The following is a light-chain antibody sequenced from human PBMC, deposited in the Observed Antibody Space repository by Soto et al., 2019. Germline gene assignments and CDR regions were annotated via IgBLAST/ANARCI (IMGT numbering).Light chain of an antibody. V-gene: IGLV2-14*01. Sequence: QSVLTQPASVSGSPGQSITISCTGTSSDVGGYNYVSWYQQHPGKAPKLMIYDVSNRPSGVSNRFSGSKSGNTASLTISGLQAEDEADSYCSSYTSSSTLPDVFGTGTRSPS. CDR1: SSDVGGYNY. CDR2: DVS. CDR3: SSYTSSSTLPDV. J-gene: IGLJ1*01.